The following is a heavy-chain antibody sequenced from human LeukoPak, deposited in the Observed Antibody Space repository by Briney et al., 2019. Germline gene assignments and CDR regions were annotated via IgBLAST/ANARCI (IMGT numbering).Heavy chain of an antibody. D-gene: IGHD3-10*01. CDR2: INPSGGST. CDR1: GYTFTSYY. CDR3: ARDGPGSYGSGSYLSD. Sequence: ASVKVSCKASGYTFTSYYMHWVRQAPGQGLEWMGIINPSGGSTSYAQKFQGRVTMTRDTSTSTVYMELSSLRSEDTAVYYCARDGPGSYGSGSYLSDWGQGTLVTFSS. J-gene: IGHJ4*02. V-gene: IGHV1-46*01.